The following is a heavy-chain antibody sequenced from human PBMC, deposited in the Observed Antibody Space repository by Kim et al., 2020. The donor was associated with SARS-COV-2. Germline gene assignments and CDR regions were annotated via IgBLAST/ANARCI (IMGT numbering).Heavy chain of an antibody. CDR3: AKEGAAAGWYSDY. Sequence: YADSVKGRFTISRDNSKNTLYLQMNSLRAEDTAVYYCAKEGAAAGWYSDYWGQGTLVTVSS. V-gene: IGHV3-30*02. J-gene: IGHJ4*02. D-gene: IGHD1-26*01.